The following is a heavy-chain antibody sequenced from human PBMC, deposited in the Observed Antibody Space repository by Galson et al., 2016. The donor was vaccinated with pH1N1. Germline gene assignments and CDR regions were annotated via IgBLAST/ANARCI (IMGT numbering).Heavy chain of an antibody. V-gene: IGHV3-48*04. D-gene: IGHD4-17*01. CDR1: GFIFSDYS. CDR3: ARLAYGDSFDS. Sequence: SPRLSCAASGFIFSDYSFIWVRQAPGKGLEWLSYISTGRRVVQYADSVKGRLAISRDNAQRSVYLQINSLRLEDTAVYHCARLAYGDSFDSWGRGTLVAVSS. J-gene: IGHJ4*02. CDR2: ISTGRRVV.